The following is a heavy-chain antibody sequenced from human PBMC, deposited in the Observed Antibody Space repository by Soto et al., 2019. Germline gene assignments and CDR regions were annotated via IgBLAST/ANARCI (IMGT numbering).Heavy chain of an antibody. J-gene: IGHJ6*02. D-gene: IGHD3-3*01. V-gene: IGHV1-69*06. CDR3: ARGIFGVGKSYCMDV. CDR1: GGTFSSYA. CDR2: IIPIFGTA. Sequence: GASVEISSTASGGTFSSYAISWERQAPGQGLEWMGGIIPIFGTANYAQKFQGRLTITADKSTSTAYMELNSLRSEDTAVYYCARGIFGVGKSYCMDVWGQETTVTVSS.